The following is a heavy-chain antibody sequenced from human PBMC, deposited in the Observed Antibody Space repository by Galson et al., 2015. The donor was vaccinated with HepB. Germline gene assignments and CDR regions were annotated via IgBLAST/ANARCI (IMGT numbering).Heavy chain of an antibody. CDR2: IFPDDSDT. CDR1: GYNFPTYW. Sequence: SGAEGKKPGDSLRISCKASGYNFPTYWIAWVRQMPGKGLEWMGTIFPDDSDTTYSPAFQGHVSISVDKSIRTVYLQWSSLEASDPAMYYCARHDLVGSRRSAFGPWGQGTRVTASS. J-gene: IGHJ5*02. D-gene: IGHD6-6*01. CDR3: ARHDLVGSRRSAFGP. V-gene: IGHV5-51*01.